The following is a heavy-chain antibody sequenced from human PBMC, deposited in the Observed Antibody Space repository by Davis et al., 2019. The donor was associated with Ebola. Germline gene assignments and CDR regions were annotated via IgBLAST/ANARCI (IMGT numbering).Heavy chain of an antibody. CDR3: ARGVKQLVSNWFDT. CDR1: GGTFSSYT. CDR2: IIPILGIA. J-gene: IGHJ5*02. Sequence: AASVKVSCKASGGTFSSYTISWVRQAPGQGLEWMGRIIPILGIANYAQKFQGRVTITADESTTTAYMEMSRLTAEDTAVYYCARGVKQLVSNWFDTWGQGTLVTVSS. V-gene: IGHV1-69*02. D-gene: IGHD6-13*01.